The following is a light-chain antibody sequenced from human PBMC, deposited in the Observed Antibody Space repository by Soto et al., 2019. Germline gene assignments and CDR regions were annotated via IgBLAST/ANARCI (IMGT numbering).Light chain of an antibody. CDR3: QQYGTSPMWT. Sequence: EIVLTQSPGTLSLSPGERATLSCRASQSVRSTYLAWYQQKPGQAPRLLIYAASSRAPGIPDRFSGSGSGTDFTLTVSRLEPEDSAVYYCQQYGTSPMWTFGQGTKVEIK. J-gene: IGKJ1*01. CDR1: QSVRSTY. V-gene: IGKV3-20*01. CDR2: AAS.